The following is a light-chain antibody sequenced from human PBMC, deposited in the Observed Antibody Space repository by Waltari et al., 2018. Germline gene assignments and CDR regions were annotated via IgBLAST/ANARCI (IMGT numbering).Light chain of an antibody. V-gene: IGLV3-19*01. J-gene: IGLJ2*01. CDR1: SLRTYY. Sequence: SSELTQDPAVSVALGQTVGITCYGASLRTYYVSWFHQKPGQAPALVIYGKNNRPSGIPDRFSASSSGSTASLTIIGAQAEDEADYYCHSRDSSGNVLIGGGTKLTVV. CDR3: HSRDSSGNVL. CDR2: GKN.